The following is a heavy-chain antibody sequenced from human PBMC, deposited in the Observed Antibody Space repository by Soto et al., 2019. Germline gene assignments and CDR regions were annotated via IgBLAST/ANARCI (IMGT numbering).Heavy chain of an antibody. CDR1: GGSISSGDYY. V-gene: IGHV4-30-4*01. CDR2: IYYSGST. CDR3: ASYRPLHYYYGMDV. D-gene: IGHD6-6*01. J-gene: IGHJ6*02. Sequence: SETLSLTCTVSGGSISSGDYYWSWIRQPPGNGLEWIGYIYYSGSTYYNPSLKSRVTISVDTSKNQFSLKLSSVTAADTAVYYCASYRPLHYYYGMDVWGQGTTVTVSS.